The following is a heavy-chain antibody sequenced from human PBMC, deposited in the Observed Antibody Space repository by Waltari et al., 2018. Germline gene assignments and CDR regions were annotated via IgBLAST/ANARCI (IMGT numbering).Heavy chain of an antibody. CDR1: GFTFSSYA. J-gene: IGHJ4*02. CDR3: ARDKDR. CDR2: IRGSGSGT. V-gene: IGHV3-23*01. Sequence: EVQLLESGGGLVQPGGSLRLSCAASGFTFSSYAMNWVRQAPGKGLEWVSVIRGSGSGTYYADSVKGRFAISRDNSENTLYLQVNSLRAEDTAVYYCARDKDRWGQGTLVTVSS. D-gene: IGHD2-15*01.